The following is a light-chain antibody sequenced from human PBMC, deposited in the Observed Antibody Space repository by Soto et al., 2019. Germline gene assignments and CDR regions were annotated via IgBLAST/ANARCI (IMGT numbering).Light chain of an antibody. V-gene: IGKV3-15*01. CDR3: QQYNNWWT. CDR1: QSVSSN. Sequence: EIVMTQSPATLSVSPGERATLSCRASQSVSSNLAWYQQKPGQAPRLLIYGASTRATGTPARFSGSGSGTEFTLIISSLQSEDFAVSYCQQYNNWWTFGQGTKVEIK. J-gene: IGKJ1*01. CDR2: GAS.